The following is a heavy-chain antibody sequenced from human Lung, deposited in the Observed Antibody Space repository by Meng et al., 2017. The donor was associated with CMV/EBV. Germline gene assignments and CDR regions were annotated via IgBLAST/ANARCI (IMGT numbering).Heavy chain of an antibody. D-gene: IGHD1-26*01. CDR3: ARDVMGPTDY. CDR2: ISAYNGNT. Sequence: ASVXVSCKASGYTFTSYGISWVRQAPGQGLEWMGWISAYNGNTNYAQKLQGRVTMTTDTSTSTAYTELRSQRSDDTAVYYWARDVMGPTDYWGQGTLVTVSS. V-gene: IGHV1-18*01. CDR1: GYTFTSYG. J-gene: IGHJ4*02.